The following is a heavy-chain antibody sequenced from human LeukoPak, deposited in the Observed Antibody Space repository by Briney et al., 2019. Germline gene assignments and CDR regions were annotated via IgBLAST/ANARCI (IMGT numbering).Heavy chain of an antibody. Sequence: GGSLRLSCAASGFTFSSYSMSWVRQAPGKGLEWVSSISSSSSYIYYADSVKGRFTISRDNAKNSLYLQMNSLRVEDTAVYYCAREMEDCSSTSCHDYWGQGTLVTVSS. CDR2: ISSSSSYI. D-gene: IGHD2-2*01. J-gene: IGHJ4*02. V-gene: IGHV3-21*01. CDR3: AREMEDCSSTSCHDY. CDR1: GFTFSSYS.